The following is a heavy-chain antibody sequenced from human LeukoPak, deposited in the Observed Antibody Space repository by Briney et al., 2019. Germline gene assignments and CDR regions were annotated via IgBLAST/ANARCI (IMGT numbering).Heavy chain of an antibody. Sequence: GESLKISCKGSGYRFTSYWIGWVRQMPGKGLEWMGIIYPGDSDTRYSPSFQGQVTISADKSISTAYLQWSSLKASDTAMYYCARPGYYGSGRSGNFDYWGQGTLVTVSS. J-gene: IGHJ4*02. CDR3: ARPGYYGSGRSGNFDY. CDR2: IYPGDSDT. CDR1: GYRFTSYW. V-gene: IGHV5-51*01. D-gene: IGHD3-10*01.